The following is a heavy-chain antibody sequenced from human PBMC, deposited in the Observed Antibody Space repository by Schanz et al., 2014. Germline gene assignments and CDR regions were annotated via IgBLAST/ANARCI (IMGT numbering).Heavy chain of an antibody. V-gene: IGHV3-72*01. Sequence: EVQLVESGGGLVQPGGSLRLSCAASGFTFSDHYMEWVRQAPGKGLEWVGRITNKPNNYNTEYAASVKGRFTISRDNAKNSLYLQMNSLRAEDTALYYCAKHVRSLTGNDYWGQGTLVTVSS. CDR1: GFTFSDHY. CDR2: ITNKPNNYNT. J-gene: IGHJ4*02. CDR3: AKHVRSLTGNDY. D-gene: IGHD3-9*01.